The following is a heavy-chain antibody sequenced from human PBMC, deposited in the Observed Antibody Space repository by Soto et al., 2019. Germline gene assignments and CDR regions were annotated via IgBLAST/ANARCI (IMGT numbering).Heavy chain of an antibody. CDR1: GYTFTSYG. CDR3: ARTTYYYDSSGYYFDY. D-gene: IGHD3-22*01. V-gene: IGHV1-18*01. Sequence: ASVKVSCKASGYTFTSYGISWVRQAPGQGLDWMGWISAYNGNTNYAQKLQGRVTMTTDTSTSTAYMELRSLRSDDTAVYYCARTTYYYDSSGYYFDYWGQGTLVTVSS. CDR2: ISAYNGNT. J-gene: IGHJ4*02.